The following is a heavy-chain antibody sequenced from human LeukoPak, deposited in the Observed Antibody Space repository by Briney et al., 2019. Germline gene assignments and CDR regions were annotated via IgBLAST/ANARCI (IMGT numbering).Heavy chain of an antibody. D-gene: IGHD3-10*01. V-gene: IGHV4-39*01. Sequence: PSETLSLTCIVSDGSISSDSFYWGWIPQPPGKGLEWIGSLYYTGSYTGTTYYNPSLESRVTVSVDTSKNLCSLKLTSVTAADTALYYCVGEEYGTGSYYKSSDWGQGTLVTVSS. CDR3: VGEEYGTGSYYKSSD. J-gene: IGHJ4*02. CDR2: LYYTGSYTGTT. CDR1: DGSISSDSFY.